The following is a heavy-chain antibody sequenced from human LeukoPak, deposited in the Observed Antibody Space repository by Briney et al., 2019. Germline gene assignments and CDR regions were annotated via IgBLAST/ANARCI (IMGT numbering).Heavy chain of an antibody. CDR1: GGSFSGYY. CDR2: INHSGST. V-gene: IGHV4-34*01. J-gene: IGHJ6*02. Sequence: SETLSLTCAVYGGSFSGYYWSWIRQPPGKGLEWIGEINHSGSTNYNPSLKSRVTISVNTSKNQFSLKLSSVTAADTAVYYCARGEPNNYGMDVWGQGTTVTVSS. D-gene: IGHD1-26*01. CDR3: ARGEPNNYGMDV.